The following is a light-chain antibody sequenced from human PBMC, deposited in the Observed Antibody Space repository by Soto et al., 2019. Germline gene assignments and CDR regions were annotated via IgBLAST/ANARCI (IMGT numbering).Light chain of an antibody. CDR1: QGISNF. J-gene: IGKJ2*01. CDR2: AAS. CDR3: QQYGSSRYT. Sequence: DIQMTQSPSSLSASVGDRVTITCRASQGISNFLNWYQQKPGKAPKLLIYAASNLQSGVPSRFSGSGSGTDFTLTISRLEPEDFAVYYCQQYGSSRYTFGQGTKLEIK. V-gene: IGKV1-39*01.